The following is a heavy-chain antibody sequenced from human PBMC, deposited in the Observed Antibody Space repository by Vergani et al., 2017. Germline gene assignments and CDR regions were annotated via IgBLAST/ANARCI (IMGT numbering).Heavy chain of an antibody. CDR3: SSGRGYSFCYSDY. CDR2: IRNKAYGGTT. Sequence: EVQLVESGGGLVPPGRSLRLSCAASGFSFGDYAMTWVRQAPGKWLEWVAFIRNKAYGGTTEYAASVKGRFTISRDDSKRLAYLQLSGLKTEDTAVYFCSSGRGYSFCYSDYWGKGTLVTVSS. J-gene: IGHJ4*02. V-gene: IGHV3-49*04. CDR1: GFSFGDYA. D-gene: IGHD5-18*01.